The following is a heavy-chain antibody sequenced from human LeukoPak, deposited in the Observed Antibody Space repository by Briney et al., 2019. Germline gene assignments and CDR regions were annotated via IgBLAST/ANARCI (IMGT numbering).Heavy chain of an antibody. CDR1: GFTFSSYG. V-gene: IGHV3-33*06. D-gene: IGHD6-13*01. Sequence: PGGSLSLSCAASGFTFSSYGMHWVRQAPAKGREWVAVIWYDGSNKYYADTVKGRFTISRDNSKNTLYLQMNSLSAEDTAVYYGAKGSLGSWYYFDHWGQGTLVTVSS. CDR2: IWYDGSNK. CDR3: AKGSLGSWYYFDH. J-gene: IGHJ4*02.